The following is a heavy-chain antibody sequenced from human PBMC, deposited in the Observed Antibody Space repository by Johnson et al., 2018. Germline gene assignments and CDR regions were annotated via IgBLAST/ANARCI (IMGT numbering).Heavy chain of an antibody. CDR1: GFTVSSNY. CDR3: AGVSGMCGYFYSAFDI. CDR2: IYSGGST. D-gene: IGHD3-22*01. Sequence: VQLVQSGGGLVQPGGSLRLSCAASGFTVSSNYMSWVRQAPGKGLEWVSVIYSGGSTYDADSVKGRLTISSDNSKNPLYRQMNSRSTEDRGVSYCAGVSGMCGYFYSAFDIWGQGTMVTCS. J-gene: IGHJ3*02. V-gene: IGHV3-66*01.